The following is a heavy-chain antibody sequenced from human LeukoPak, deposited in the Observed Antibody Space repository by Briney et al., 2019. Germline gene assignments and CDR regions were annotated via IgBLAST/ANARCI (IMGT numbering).Heavy chain of an antibody. J-gene: IGHJ3*02. Sequence: SETLSLTCTVSGDSFSSHYWTWIRQPPGKGLEWIGYISYRGSTNYNPSLKSRVTISIDTSKNQFSLRLSSVTAADTAVYYCARDLATVTKGFDIWGQGTMASVSS. D-gene: IGHD4-17*01. CDR1: GDSFSSHY. CDR2: ISYRGST. CDR3: ARDLATVTKGFDI. V-gene: IGHV4-59*11.